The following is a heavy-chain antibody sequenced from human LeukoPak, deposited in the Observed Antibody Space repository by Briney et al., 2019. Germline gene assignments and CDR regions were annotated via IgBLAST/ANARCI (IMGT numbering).Heavy chain of an antibody. V-gene: IGHV3-43D*03. CDR3: AKDGDSSGYYPEY. D-gene: IGHD3-22*01. J-gene: IGHJ4*02. CDR1: GFTFDDYA. CDR2: ISWDGGST. Sequence: TGGSLRLSCAASGFTFDDYAMHWVRQAPGKGLEWVSLISWDGGSTYYADSVKGRFTISRDNAKNSLYLQMNSLRPEDTALYYCAKDGDSSGYYPEYWGQGTLVTVSS.